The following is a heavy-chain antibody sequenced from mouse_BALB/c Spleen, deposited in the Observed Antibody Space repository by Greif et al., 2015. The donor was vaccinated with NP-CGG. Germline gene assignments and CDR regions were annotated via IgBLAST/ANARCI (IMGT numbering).Heavy chain of an antibody. CDR1: GYTFTSYY. CDR2: INPSNGGT. Sequence: QVQLQQSGAELVKPGASVKLSCKASGYTFTSYYMYWVKQRPGQGLEWIGEINPSNGGTNFNEKFKSKATLTVDKSSSTAYMQLSSLTSEDSAVYYCTRGDDYDDPPWFAYWGQGTLVTVSA. J-gene: IGHJ3*01. V-gene: IGHV1S81*02. CDR3: TRGDDYDDPPWFAY. D-gene: IGHD2-4*01.